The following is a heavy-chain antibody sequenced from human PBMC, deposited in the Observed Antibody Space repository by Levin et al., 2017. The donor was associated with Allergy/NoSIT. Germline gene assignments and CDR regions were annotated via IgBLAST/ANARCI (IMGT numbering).Heavy chain of an antibody. CDR1: GFIFSNYA. Sequence: GESLKISCAASGFIFSNYAMHWARQPPGKGLEWVSTISSNAESTHNADSVKGRFTISRDNSKNTLYLQMNSLRADDTAVYYCAKGSAVILNYFDYWGQGMLVTVSS. V-gene: IGHV3-23*01. D-gene: IGHD3-16*02. J-gene: IGHJ4*02. CDR3: AKGSAVILNYFDY. CDR2: ISSNAEST.